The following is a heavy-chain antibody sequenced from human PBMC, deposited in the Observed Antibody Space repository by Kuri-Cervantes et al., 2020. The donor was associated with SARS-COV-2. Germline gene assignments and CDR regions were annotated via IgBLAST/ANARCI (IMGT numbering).Heavy chain of an antibody. CDR2: INHSGST. V-gene: IGHV4-34*01. D-gene: IGHD2-2*01. CDR1: GGSFSGYY. CDR3: ARAPHCTSCYSNWFDP. Sequence: ESLKISCAVYGGSFSGYYWSWIRQPPGKGLEWIGEINHSGSTNYNPSLKSRVTIPVDTSKNQFSLKLSSVTAADTAVYYCARAPHCTSCYSNWFDPWGQGTLVTVSS. J-gene: IGHJ5*02.